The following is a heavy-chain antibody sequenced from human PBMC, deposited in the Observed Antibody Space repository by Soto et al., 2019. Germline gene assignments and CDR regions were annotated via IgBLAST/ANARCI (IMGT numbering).Heavy chain of an antibody. CDR1: GGSISSYY. CDR3: ARNRGHSSSWYWH. D-gene: IGHD6-13*01. V-gene: IGHV4-59*08. Sequence: SETLSLTCTVSGGSISSYYWSWIRQPPGKGLEWIGYIYYSGSTNSNPSLKSRVTISVDTSKNQCSLKLSSVTAADTAVYYCARNRGHSSSWYWHWGQGTLVTVSS. J-gene: IGHJ4*02. CDR2: IYYSGST.